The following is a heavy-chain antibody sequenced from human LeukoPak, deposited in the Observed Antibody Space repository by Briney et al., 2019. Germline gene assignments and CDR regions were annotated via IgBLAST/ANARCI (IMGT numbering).Heavy chain of an antibody. J-gene: IGHJ4*02. CDR2: ISSSGSTI. D-gene: IGHD2-15*01. CDR3: AKAPPVVAATLYVY. Sequence: GGSLRLSCAASGFTFSDYYMSWIRQAPGKGLEWVSYISSSGSTIYYADSVKGRFTISRDNSKNTLYLQMNSLRAEDTAVYYCAKAPPVVAATLYVYWGQGTLVTVSS. V-gene: IGHV3-11*01. CDR1: GFTFSDYY.